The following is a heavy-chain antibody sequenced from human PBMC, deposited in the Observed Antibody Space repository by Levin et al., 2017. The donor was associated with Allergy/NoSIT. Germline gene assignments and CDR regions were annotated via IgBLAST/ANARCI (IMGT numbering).Heavy chain of an antibody. CDR1: GFTFSNYA. J-gene: IGHJ4*02. CDR2: ISYDGSGK. V-gene: IGHV3-30-3*01. Sequence: GESLKISCAASGFTFSNYAMHWVRQAPGKGPEWVTVISYDGSGKYYADSVKGRFTISRDNSKNTLYLQVNSLKPEDTAVYYCAVQRSPGIVDATMGFDYWGQGTLVTVSS. D-gene: IGHD1-26*01. CDR3: AVQRSPGIVDATMGFDY.